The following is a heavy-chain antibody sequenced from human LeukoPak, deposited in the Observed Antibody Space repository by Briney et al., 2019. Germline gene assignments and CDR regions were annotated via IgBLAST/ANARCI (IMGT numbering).Heavy chain of an antibody. V-gene: IGHV3-48*03. CDR3: AELGITMIGGV. CDR2: ISSSGSTI. Sequence: GGSLRLSCAASGFTFSSYEMNWVRQAPGEGLEWVSYISSSGSTIYYADSVKGRFTISIDNSNNTLYLQMSNLRPEDTAVFYCAELGITMIGGVWGKGTTVTISS. D-gene: IGHD3-10*02. J-gene: IGHJ6*04. CDR1: GFTFSSYE.